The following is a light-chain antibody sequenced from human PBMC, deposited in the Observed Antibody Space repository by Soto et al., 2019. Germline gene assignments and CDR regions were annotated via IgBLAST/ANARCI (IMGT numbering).Light chain of an antibody. CDR3: QHRSNWPPYT. V-gene: IGKV3-11*01. Sequence: EIVLTQSPATLSLSPGERATLSCRASQSISSFLAWYQHKPGQAPRLLIFDASNRAPGVPARFSGSGSGTDFTLIITSLEPEDFAVYYCQHRSNWPPYTFGQGTKLEIK. CDR1: QSISSF. J-gene: IGKJ2*01. CDR2: DAS.